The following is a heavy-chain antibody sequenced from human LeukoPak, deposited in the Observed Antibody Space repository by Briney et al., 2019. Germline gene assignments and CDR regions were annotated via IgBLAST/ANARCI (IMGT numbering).Heavy chain of an antibody. D-gene: IGHD3-16*01. V-gene: IGHV4-39*07. CDR1: DGSITSTSYF. Sequence: PSETLSLTCTVSDGSITSTSYFWGWIRQPPGKGLEWIGSVYYNENTYYNPSLKSRVTISINTSKNQFSLNLSSVTAADTAVYYCVRDHGGENWFDPWGQGNLVTVSS. J-gene: IGHJ5*02. CDR3: VRDHGGENWFDP. CDR2: VYYNENT.